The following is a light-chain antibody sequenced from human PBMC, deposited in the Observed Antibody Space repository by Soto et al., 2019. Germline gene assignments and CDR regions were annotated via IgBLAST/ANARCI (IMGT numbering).Light chain of an antibody. CDR2: DAS. J-gene: IGKJ2*01. CDR3: QQYNNWPYT. Sequence: EIVMTQSPATLSVSPGERATLSCRASQSVSSNLAWYQQKPGQAPRLLIYDASTRATGVPARFSGSGSGTEFTLTISRLQSEDFAVYYCQQYNNWPYTFGQGTKLEIK. V-gene: IGKV3-15*01. CDR1: QSVSSN.